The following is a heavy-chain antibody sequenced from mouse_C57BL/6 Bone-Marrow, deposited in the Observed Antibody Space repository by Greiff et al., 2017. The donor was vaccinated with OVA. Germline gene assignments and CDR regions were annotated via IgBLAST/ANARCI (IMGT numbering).Heavy chain of an antibody. CDR1: GYTFTSYW. D-gene: IGHD2-3*01. J-gene: IGHJ3*01. CDR2: INPSNGGT. V-gene: IGHV1-53*01. Sequence: QVQLQQPGTELVKPGASVKLSCKASGYTFTSYWMHWVKQRPGQGLEWIGNINPSNGGTNYNEKFKSKATLTVDNSSSTAYMQLSSLTSEDSAVYDSARLGHDGYSWFAYWGQGTLVTVSA. CDR3: ARLGHDGYSWFAY.